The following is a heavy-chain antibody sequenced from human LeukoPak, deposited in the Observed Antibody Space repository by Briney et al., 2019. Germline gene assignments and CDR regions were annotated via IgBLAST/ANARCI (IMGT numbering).Heavy chain of an antibody. J-gene: IGHJ4*02. V-gene: IGHV3-23*01. CDR3: AKVSRGYSYGYEFEY. D-gene: IGHD5-18*01. CDR2: ISGSGGST. Sequence: GGSLRLSCAASGFTFSSYAMSWVRQAPGKGLEWVSAISGSGGSTYYADSVKGRFTISRDNSKNTLYLQMNSLRAEDTAVYYCAKVSRGYSYGYEFEYWGQGTLVPVPP. CDR1: GFTFSSYA.